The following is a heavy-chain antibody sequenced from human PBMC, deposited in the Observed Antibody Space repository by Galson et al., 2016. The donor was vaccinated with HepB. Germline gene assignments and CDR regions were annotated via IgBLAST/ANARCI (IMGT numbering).Heavy chain of an antibody. V-gene: IGHV5-51*01. CDR1: GYRFNTYW. CDR2: ISPTSSGT. CDR3: ARQTAEGSSDY. Sequence: SGAEVKKPGESLKISCQGSGYRFNTYWIAWVRQMPGKGLEWMGMISPTSSGTRYSPSLQGQVTISADKSLSIAYLQWSSLRASDTAMYYCARQTAEGSSDYWGQGTLVTVSS. J-gene: IGHJ4*02. D-gene: IGHD2-21*02.